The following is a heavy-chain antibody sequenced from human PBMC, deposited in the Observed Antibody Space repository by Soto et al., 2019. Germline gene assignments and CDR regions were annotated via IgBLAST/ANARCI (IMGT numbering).Heavy chain of an antibody. D-gene: IGHD6-6*01. J-gene: IGHJ4*02. V-gene: IGHV3-23*01. CDR2: ISGSGGST. CDR3: AKAPSPYSSSGPGVVY. CDR1: GFTFSSYA. Sequence: SGGSLRLSCAASGFTFSSYAMSWVRQAPGKGLEWVSVISGSGGSTYYADSVKGRFTISRDNSKNTLYLQMNSLRAEDTAVYYCAKAPSPYSSSGPGVVYWGQGTLVTVSS.